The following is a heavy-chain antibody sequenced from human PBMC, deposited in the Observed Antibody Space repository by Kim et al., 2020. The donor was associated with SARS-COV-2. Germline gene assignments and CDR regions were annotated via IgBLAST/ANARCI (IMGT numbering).Heavy chain of an antibody. V-gene: IGHV4-39*07. Sequence: LKSRVTISVDTSKNQFSLRLSSVTAADTAVYYCARDTDSSASYYSYGMDVWGQGTTVTVSS. J-gene: IGHJ6*02. CDR3: ARDTDSSASYYSYGMDV. D-gene: IGHD3-22*01.